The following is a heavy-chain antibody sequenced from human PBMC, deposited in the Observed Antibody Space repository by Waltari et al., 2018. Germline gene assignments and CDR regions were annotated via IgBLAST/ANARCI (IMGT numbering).Heavy chain of an antibody. V-gene: IGHV5-51*04. CDR3: ARREHDYDYVGGSYRRGIDTFDI. Sequence: EVRLVHSGDAVEEPGDPLMIWRLASRNKFSTLLTGRVRHGPATGLEWMGIIYVGYSETRYSPSFRCQVTMSADKPITTAYRQWSSLKASDTAMNYWARREHDYDYVGGSYRRGIDTFDIWGQGTRVTVSS. CDR1: RNKFSTLL. J-gene: IGHJ3*02. D-gene: IGHD3-16*02. CDR2: IYVGYSET.